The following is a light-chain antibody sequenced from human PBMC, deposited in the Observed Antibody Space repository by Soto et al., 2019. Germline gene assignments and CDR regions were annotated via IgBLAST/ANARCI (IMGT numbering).Light chain of an antibody. Sequence: QSVLTQPASVSGSPGQSITISCTGTSSDVGGYYYVSWYQHHPGKAPKLMIYQVSNRPSGVSNRFSGSKSGNTASLTISGLQAEDEADYYCSSYRTTTPYVFGTGTKV. J-gene: IGLJ1*01. CDR3: SSYRTTTPYV. V-gene: IGLV2-14*01. CDR2: QVS. CDR1: SSDVGGYYY.